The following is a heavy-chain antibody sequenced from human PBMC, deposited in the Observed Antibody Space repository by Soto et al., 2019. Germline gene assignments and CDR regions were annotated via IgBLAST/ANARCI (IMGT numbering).Heavy chain of an antibody. Sequence: ASVKVSCKASGYTFTGYYMHWVRQAPGQGLEWMGWINPNSGGTNYAQKFQGWVTMTRDTSISTAYMELSRLRSDDTAVYYCARDLGGIAARSDMDYYGMDVWGQGTTVTVSS. V-gene: IGHV1-2*04. CDR3: ARDLGGIAARSDMDYYGMDV. CDR1: GYTFTGYY. D-gene: IGHD6-6*01. J-gene: IGHJ6*02. CDR2: INPNSGGT.